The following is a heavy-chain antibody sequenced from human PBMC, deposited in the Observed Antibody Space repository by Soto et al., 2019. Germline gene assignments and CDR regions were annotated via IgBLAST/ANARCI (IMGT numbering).Heavy chain of an antibody. CDR3: AKRRGYGSGGKDAFDI. V-gene: IGHV1-8*01. Sequence: QVQLVQSGAEVKKPGASVKVSCQASGYTFTAYDINWVRQATGQGLEWMGWMNSNSGNTGYAQKFQDRVTMTRSTSISTAYMELSRLRSEDTAVYYCAKRRGYGSGGKDAFDIWGQGTVVTVSS. J-gene: IGHJ3*02. CDR2: MNSNSGNT. CDR1: GYTFTAYD. D-gene: IGHD3-10*01.